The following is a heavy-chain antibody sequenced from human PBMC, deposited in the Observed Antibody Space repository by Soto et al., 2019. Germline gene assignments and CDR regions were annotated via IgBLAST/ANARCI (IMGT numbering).Heavy chain of an antibody. D-gene: IGHD2-15*01. CDR1: GGSFSGYY. CDR2: INHSGST. V-gene: IGHV4-34*01. Sequence: SETLSLTCAVYGGSFSGYYWSWIRQPPGKGLEWIGEINHSGSTNYNPSLKSRVTISVDTSKNQFSLKLSSVTAADTAVYYCATTAYCSGGSCYSGPDYWGQGNLVTVSS. CDR3: ATTAYCSGGSCYSGPDY. J-gene: IGHJ4*02.